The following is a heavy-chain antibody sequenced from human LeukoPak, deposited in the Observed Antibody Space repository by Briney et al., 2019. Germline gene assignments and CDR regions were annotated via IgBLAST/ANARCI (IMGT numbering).Heavy chain of an antibody. CDR2: INPDSGGT. D-gene: IGHD1-26*01. V-gene: IGHV1-2*06. CDR3: ARELGATTHFDY. J-gene: IGHJ4*02. Sequence: ASVKVSCKASGYTFTGYYIHWVRQAPGQGLEWMGRINPDSGGTDYAQKFQGRVTMTRDTSISSAYMELSRLRSDDTAVYYCARELGATTHFDYWGQGTLVTVPS. CDR1: GYTFTGYY.